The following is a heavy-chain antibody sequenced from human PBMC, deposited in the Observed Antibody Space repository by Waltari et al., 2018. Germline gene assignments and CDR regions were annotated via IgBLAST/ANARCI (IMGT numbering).Heavy chain of an antibody. J-gene: IGHJ4*02. Sequence: QVQLLQSGAEVKKPGSSVTVSCKASGGTFSRYAISWVRQAPGQGLEWMGGIIPIFGTANYAQEFQGRVTITADESTSTAYMELSSLRSEDTAVYYCAARYDFWSGYAQTLDYWGQGTLVTVSS. V-gene: IGHV1-69*12. D-gene: IGHD3-3*01. CDR1: GGTFSRYA. CDR3: AARYDFWSGYAQTLDY. CDR2: IIPIFGTA.